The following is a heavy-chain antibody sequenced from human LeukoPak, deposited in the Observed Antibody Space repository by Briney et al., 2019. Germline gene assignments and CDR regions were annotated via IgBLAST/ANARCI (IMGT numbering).Heavy chain of an antibody. J-gene: IGHJ4*02. V-gene: IGHV4-4*07. CDR3: ARGASGYDPFDY. D-gene: IGHD5-12*01. CDR1: GDSVSIFY. CDR2: FYTSGST. Sequence: SETLSLTCTVSGDSVSIFYWSWIRQPAGKGLEWIGRFYTSGSTNYNPSLKSRVTMSVDTSKNQFSLKLRSVTAADTAVYYCARGASGYDPFDYWGQGTLVTVSS.